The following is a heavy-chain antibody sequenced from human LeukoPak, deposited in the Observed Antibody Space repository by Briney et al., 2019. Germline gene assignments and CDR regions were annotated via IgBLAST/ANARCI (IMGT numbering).Heavy chain of an antibody. J-gene: IGHJ4*02. D-gene: IGHD3-22*01. CDR3: ARESYDSSGYYTY. CDR2: IWYDGSNK. Sequence: GGSLRLSCAASGFTVSSNYMSWVRQAPGKGLEWVAVIWYDGSNKYYADSVKGRFTISRDNSKNTPYLQMNSLRAEDTAVYYCARESYDSSGYYTYWGQGTLVTVSS. V-gene: IGHV3-33*08. CDR1: GFTVSSNY.